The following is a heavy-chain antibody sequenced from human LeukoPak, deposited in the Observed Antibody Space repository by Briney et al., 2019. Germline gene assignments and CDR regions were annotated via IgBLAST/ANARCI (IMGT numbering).Heavy chain of an antibody. D-gene: IGHD5-18*01. CDR1: GYTFTTYA. J-gene: IGHJ4*02. Sequence: ASVKVSCRASGYTFTTYAISWVRQAPGQGLEWMGRISVYNGNTHFAQKLQGRVTMTTDTSTSTVYMELRSLRSDDTAVYYCARDRRRYSSGYSGFDYWGQGTLVTVSS. CDR2: ISVYNGNT. CDR3: ARDRRRYSSGYSGFDY. V-gene: IGHV1-18*01.